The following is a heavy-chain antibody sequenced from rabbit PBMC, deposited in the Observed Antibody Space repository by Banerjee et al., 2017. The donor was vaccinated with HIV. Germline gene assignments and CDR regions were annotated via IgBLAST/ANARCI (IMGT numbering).Heavy chain of an antibody. D-gene: IGHD4-1*01. CDR2: IYTGSSGST. CDR1: GFDFSIYY. Sequence: QSLEESGGDLVQPGGSLKLSCKASGFDFSIYYMSWVRQAPGKGLEWIACIYTGSSGSTYYASWAKGRFTISKTSSTTVTLQMTSLTAADTATYFCARDLAGVIGWNFGLWGQGTLVTVS. CDR3: ARDLAGVIGWNFGL. J-gene: IGHJ3*01. V-gene: IGHV1S40*01.